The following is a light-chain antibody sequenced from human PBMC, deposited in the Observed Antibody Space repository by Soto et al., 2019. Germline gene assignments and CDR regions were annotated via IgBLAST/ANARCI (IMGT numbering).Light chain of an antibody. CDR3: QQYAKIPRFT. J-gene: IGKJ3*01. CDR2: GAS. V-gene: IGKV3-20*01. Sequence: DMVLTQSPGTLSLSPGERATLSCRASQSFSNSYLAWYQQKPGQAPRLLIYGASSRAAGIPDRFSGSGSGTDFTLTISRLEPEDFAVYYCQQYAKIPRFTFGPGTTVDI. CDR1: QSFSNSY.